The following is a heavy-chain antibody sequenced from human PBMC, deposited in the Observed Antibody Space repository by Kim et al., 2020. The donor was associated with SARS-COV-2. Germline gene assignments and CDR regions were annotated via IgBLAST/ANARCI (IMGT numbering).Heavy chain of an antibody. V-gene: IGHV4-39*01. CDR2: IYYSGST. CDR3: ARRYYDILTGYYWSPRAYFDY. D-gene: IGHD3-9*01. CDR1: GGSISSSSYY. Sequence: SETLSLTCTVSGGSISSSSYYWGWIRQPPGKGLEWIGSIYYSGSTYYNPSLKSRVTISVDTSKNQFSLKLSSVTAADTAVYYCARRYYDILTGYYWSPRAYFDYWGQGTLVTVSS. J-gene: IGHJ4*02.